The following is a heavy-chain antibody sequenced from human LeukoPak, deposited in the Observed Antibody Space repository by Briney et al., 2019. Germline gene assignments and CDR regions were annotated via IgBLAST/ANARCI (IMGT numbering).Heavy chain of an antibody. D-gene: IGHD2-8*01. CDR2: IKQDGSEK. CDR1: GFTFSNYW. Sequence: PGGSLRLSCAASGFTFSNYWMRWVRQAPGKGLESVANIKQDGSEKYYVDSVKGRFTISRDNAKNSLYLQMNSLRAEDTAVYYCAKGKWTFDIWGQGTMVTVSS. CDR3: AKGKWTFDI. J-gene: IGHJ3*02. V-gene: IGHV3-7*01.